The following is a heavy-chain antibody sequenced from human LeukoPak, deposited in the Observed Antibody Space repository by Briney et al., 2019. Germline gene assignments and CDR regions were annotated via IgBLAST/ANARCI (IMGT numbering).Heavy chain of an antibody. CDR2: INPSGGST. Sequence: ASVKVSCKASGYTFTSYYMHWVRQAPGQGLEWMGIINPSGGSTSYAQKFQGRVTITRNTSISTAYMELSSLRSEDTAVYYCARDLGSYGPSVYWGQGTLVTVSS. CDR1: GYTFTSYY. J-gene: IGHJ4*02. CDR3: ARDLGSYGPSVY. V-gene: IGHV1-46*01. D-gene: IGHD1-26*01.